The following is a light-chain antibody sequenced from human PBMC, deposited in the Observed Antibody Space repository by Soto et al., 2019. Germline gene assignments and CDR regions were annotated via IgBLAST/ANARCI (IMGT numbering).Light chain of an antibody. CDR1: QSSSSSC. V-gene: IGKV3-20*01. CDR3: QQYDNSPIT. J-gene: IGKJ5*01. Sequence: YPRILSLSPGAAASFSCVTSQSSSSSCLAWYQQKPGQAPRLLIYGASSRATGIPDRFSGTGSETDFTLTISRLEPEDFAVYYCQQYDNSPITFGQGTRLEIK. CDR2: GAS.